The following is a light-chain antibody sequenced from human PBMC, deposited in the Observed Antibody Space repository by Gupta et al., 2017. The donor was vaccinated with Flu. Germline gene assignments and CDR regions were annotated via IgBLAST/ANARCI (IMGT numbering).Light chain of an antibody. Sequence: PSSLSASVGDRVTITCRASQGISNFLAWYQQKPGKVPKLLIYAASTLQSGVPSRFSGSGSGTDFTLTINSLKPEDVATYYCQKDNSAPQAFGHGTKVDIK. J-gene: IGKJ3*01. CDR3: QKDNSAPQA. CDR1: QGISNF. V-gene: IGKV1-27*01. CDR2: AAS.